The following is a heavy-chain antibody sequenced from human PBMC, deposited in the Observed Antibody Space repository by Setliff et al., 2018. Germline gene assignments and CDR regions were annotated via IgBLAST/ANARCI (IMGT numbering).Heavy chain of an antibody. CDR1: GYTLTELS. Sequence: AAVKVSCKVSGYTLTELSRHWVRQAPGKGLEGMGGFDPEDGETIYAQKFQGRVTMTEDTSTDTAYMELSSLRSEDTAVYYCATYSAGSGWYETDGAFDIWGQGTMVTVSS. D-gene: IGHD6-19*01. CDR3: ATYSAGSGWYETDGAFDI. V-gene: IGHV1-24*01. J-gene: IGHJ3*02. CDR2: FDPEDGET.